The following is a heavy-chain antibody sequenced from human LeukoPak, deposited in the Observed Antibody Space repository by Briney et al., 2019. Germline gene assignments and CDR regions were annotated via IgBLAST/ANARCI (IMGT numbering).Heavy chain of an antibody. CDR2: INPNSGDT. V-gene: IGHV1-2*02. CDR3: ARVPSMIRGVVNYGMDV. D-gene: IGHD3-10*01. J-gene: IGHJ6*02. Sequence: APVKVSCKTSGYSFTGYFMHWVREAPGQGLEWMGWINPNSGDTKYAQRFQGRVTVTRDTSINTAYMELRRLTSDDTAVYYCARVPSMIRGVVNYGMDVWGQGTTVTVSS. CDR1: GYSFTGYF.